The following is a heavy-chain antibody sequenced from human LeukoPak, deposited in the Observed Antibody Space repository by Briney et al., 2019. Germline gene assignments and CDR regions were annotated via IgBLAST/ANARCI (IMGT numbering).Heavy chain of an antibody. CDR1: GGSFSGYY. Sequence: SETLSLTCAVYGGSFSGYYWSWIRQPPGKGLEWIGEINHSGSTNYNPSLKSLVTISVDTSKNQFSLKLSSVTAADTAVYYCARVSELGYCSSTSCSQYNWFDPWGQGTLVTVSS. J-gene: IGHJ5*02. D-gene: IGHD2-2*01. CDR2: INHSGST. V-gene: IGHV4-34*01. CDR3: ARVSELGYCSSTSCSQYNWFDP.